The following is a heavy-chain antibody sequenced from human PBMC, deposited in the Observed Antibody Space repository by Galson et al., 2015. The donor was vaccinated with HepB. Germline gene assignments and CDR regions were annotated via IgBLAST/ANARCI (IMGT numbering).Heavy chain of an antibody. CDR3: AAGTDLGWYSSGWPDY. D-gene: IGHD6-19*01. J-gene: IGHJ4*02. Sequence: SVKVSCKASGFTFTSSAMQWVRQARGQRLEWIGWIVVGSGNTNYAQKFQERITITRDMSTSTAYMELSSLRSEDTAVYYCAAGTDLGWYSSGWPDYWGQGTLVTVSS. CDR2: IVVGSGNT. CDR1: GFTFTSSA. V-gene: IGHV1-58*02.